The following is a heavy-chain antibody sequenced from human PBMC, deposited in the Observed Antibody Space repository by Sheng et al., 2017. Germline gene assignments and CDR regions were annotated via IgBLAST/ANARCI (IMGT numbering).Heavy chain of an antibody. V-gene: IGHV3-53*01. CDR3: ARVSGSYLAFDI. J-gene: IGHJ3*02. CDR1: GFTVSSSY. D-gene: IGHD1-26*01. CDR2: IYPIGTT. Sequence: EVQVVESGGGLIQPGGSLRLSCVASGFTVSSSYMAWVRQAPGKGLDWVSVIYPIGTTYYADSVKGRFTISRDNSKNTLFLQVNSLRAEDTAVFYCARVSGSYLAFDIWGQGDNGHRLF.